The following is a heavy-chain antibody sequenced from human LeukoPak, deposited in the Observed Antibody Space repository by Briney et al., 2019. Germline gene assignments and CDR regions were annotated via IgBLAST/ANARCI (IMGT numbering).Heavy chain of an antibody. V-gene: IGHV1-69*05. J-gene: IGHJ5*02. CDR3: ARWAESPKDCSSTSCYPNWFDP. D-gene: IGHD2-2*01. CDR2: IIPIFGTA. Sequence: SVKVSCKASGGTFSSYAISWVRQAPGQGLEWMGGIIPIFGTANYAQKFQGRVTITTDESTSTAYMERSSLRSEDTAVYYCARWAESPKDCSSTSCYPNWFDPWGQGTLVTVSS. CDR1: GGTFSSYA.